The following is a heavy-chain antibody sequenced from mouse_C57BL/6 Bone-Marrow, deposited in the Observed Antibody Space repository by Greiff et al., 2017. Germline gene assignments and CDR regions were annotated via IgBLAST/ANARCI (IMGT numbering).Heavy chain of an antibody. D-gene: IGHD3-2*02. CDR2: ISSGGSYT. V-gene: IGHV5-6*01. Sequence: EVHLVESGGDLVKPGGSLKLSCAASGFTFSSYGMSWVRQTPDKRLEWVATISSGGSYTYYQDSVKGRFTISRDNAKNTLYLQMSSLKSEDTAMYYCARHQTAQASFAYWGQGTLVTVSA. J-gene: IGHJ3*01. CDR3: ARHQTAQASFAY. CDR1: GFTFSSYG.